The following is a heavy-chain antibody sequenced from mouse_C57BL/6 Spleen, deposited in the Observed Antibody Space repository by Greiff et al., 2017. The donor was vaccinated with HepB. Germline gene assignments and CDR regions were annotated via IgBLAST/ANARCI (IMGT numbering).Heavy chain of an antibody. CDR3: ARHYYGSPYYFDY. CDR1: GFSLTSYA. CDR2: IWTGGGT. Sequence: VKLMESGPGLVAPSQSLSITCTVSGFSLTSYAISWVRQPPGKGLEWLGVIWTGGGTNYNSALKSRLSISKDNSKSQVFLKMNSLQTDDTARYYCARHYYGSPYYFDYWGQGTTLTVSS. V-gene: IGHV2-9-1*01. D-gene: IGHD1-1*01. J-gene: IGHJ2*01.